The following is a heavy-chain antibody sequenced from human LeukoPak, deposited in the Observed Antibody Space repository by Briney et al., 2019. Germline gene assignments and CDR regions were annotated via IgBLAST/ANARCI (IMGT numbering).Heavy chain of an antibody. Sequence: ASVKVSRKLSPYTLTELSMHRVRQTPGKGHEWVGGFDPEDGETIYAQKFQGTVTMTEDTSTDTAYMELSRLRSEDTAVYYCATEDIAAAGNAFDIWGQGTMVTVSS. CDR3: ATEDIAAAGNAFDI. CDR2: FDPEDGET. J-gene: IGHJ3*02. V-gene: IGHV1-24*01. D-gene: IGHD6-13*01. CDR1: PYTLTELS.